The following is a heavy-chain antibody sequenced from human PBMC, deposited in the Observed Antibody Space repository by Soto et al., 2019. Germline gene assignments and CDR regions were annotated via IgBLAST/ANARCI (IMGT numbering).Heavy chain of an antibody. J-gene: IGHJ5*02. V-gene: IGHV4-59*12. CDR3: ARGRRDIVVVPAAMARWFDP. CDR2: IYYSGST. D-gene: IGHD2-2*01. Sequence: SETLSLTCTVSGGSISSYYWSWIRQPPGKGLEWIGYIYYSGSTNYNPSLKSRVTISVDTSKNQFSLKLSSVTAADTAVYYCARGRRDIVVVPAAMARWFDPWGQGTLVTVSS. CDR1: GGSISSYY.